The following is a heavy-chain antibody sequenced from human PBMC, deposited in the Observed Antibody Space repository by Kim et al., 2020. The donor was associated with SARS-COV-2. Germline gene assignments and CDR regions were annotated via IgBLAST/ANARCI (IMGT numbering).Heavy chain of an antibody. J-gene: IGHJ1*01. D-gene: IGHD6-13*01. CDR1: GGSISSYY. CDR2: IYYSGST. CDR3: ASSSQVAGTAEYFQH. V-gene: IGHV4-59*08. Sequence: SETLSLTCTVSGGSISSYYWSWIRQPPGKGLEWIGYIYYSGSTNYNPSLKSRVTISVDTSKNQFSLKLSSVTAADTAVYYCASSSQVAGTAEYFQHWGQGTLVTVSS.